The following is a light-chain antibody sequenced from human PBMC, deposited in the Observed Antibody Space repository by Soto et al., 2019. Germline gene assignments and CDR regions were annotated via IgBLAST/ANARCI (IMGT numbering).Light chain of an antibody. CDR1: SGSIASNY. Sequence: NFMLTQPHSVSESPGKTVTISCTRSSGSIASNYVQWYQQRPGSAPTTVIYEDNQRPSGVPDRFSGSIDSSSNSASLTISGLKTEDEADHYFQFYDSSPQVVFGGGTKLTVL. V-gene: IGLV6-57*03. CDR2: EDN. J-gene: IGLJ2*01. CDR3: QFYDSSPQVV.